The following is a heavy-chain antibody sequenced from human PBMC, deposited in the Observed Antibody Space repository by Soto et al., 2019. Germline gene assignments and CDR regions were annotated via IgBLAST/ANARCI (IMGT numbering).Heavy chain of an antibody. CDR2: IYYSGST. CDR1: GGSISSSSYY. V-gene: IGHV4-39*01. Sequence: SETLSLTCTVSGGSISSSSYYWGWIRQPPGKGLEWIGSIYYSGSTYYNPSLKSRVTISVDTSKNQFSLKLSSVTAADTAVYYCARRRGEGRRLAIGAFDAFDIWGQGTMVTVSS. D-gene: IGHD3-10*01. J-gene: IGHJ3*02. CDR3: ARRRGEGRRLAIGAFDAFDI.